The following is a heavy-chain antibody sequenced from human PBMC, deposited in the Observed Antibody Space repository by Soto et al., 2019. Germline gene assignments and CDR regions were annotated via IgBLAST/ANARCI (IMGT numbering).Heavy chain of an antibody. CDR2: INPNSGGT. CDR1: GYTFTGYY. J-gene: IGHJ3*01. Sequence: ASVKVSCKASGYTFTGYYMHWVRQAPGQGLEWMGRINPNSGGTNYAQKFQGWVTMTRDTSISTAYMELSRLRSDDTAVYYCARNLCGGSCYLDAFAFSGQGTMVTVS. D-gene: IGHD2-15*01. CDR3: ARNLCGGSCYLDAFAF. V-gene: IGHV1-2*04.